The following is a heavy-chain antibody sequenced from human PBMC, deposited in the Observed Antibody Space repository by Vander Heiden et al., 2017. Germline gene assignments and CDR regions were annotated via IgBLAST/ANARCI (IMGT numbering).Heavy chain of an antibody. CDR2: ISARGGST. D-gene: IGHD2-21*02. CDR1: GFTFSNYA. V-gene: IGHV3-23*01. J-gene: IGHJ4*02. CDR3: AKDAVVVTPDY. Sequence: EVQLLGSGGGLVQPGGSVRLSCAASGFTFSNYAMSGVSQAPGKGLEWVSGISARGGSTYYTDSVKGRFTISRDNSKNTLYLQMNSLRAEDTAVYYCAKDAVVVTPDYWGQGTLVTVSS.